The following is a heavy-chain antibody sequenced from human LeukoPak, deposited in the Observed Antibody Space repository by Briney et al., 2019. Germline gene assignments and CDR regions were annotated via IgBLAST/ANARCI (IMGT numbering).Heavy chain of an antibody. V-gene: IGHV4-39*01. J-gene: IGHJ5*02. CDR2: IYYSGST. D-gene: IGHD6-19*01. CDR1: GRSISSSSYY. Sequence: SETLSLTCTVSGRSISSSSYYWGWIRQPPGKGLEWIGSIYYSGSTYYNPSLKSRVTISVDTSKNQFSLKLSSVTAADTAVYYCALFSGWSSNWFDPWGQGTLVTVSS. CDR3: ALFSGWSSNWFDP.